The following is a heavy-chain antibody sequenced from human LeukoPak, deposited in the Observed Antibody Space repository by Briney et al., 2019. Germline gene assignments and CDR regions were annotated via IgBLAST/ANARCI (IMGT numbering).Heavy chain of an antibody. D-gene: IGHD5-12*01. Sequence: PGGSLRLSCAASGFSFGTYWMSWVRQAPGKGLEWVANIKQGASEKYFVDSVKGRFSISRDNSKNSVYLQMNSLRADDTAVYYCARRGGYGGYDHWGQGTLVTVSS. CDR1: GFSFGTYW. V-gene: IGHV3-7*01. J-gene: IGHJ5*02. CDR2: IKQGASEK. CDR3: ARRGGYGGYDH.